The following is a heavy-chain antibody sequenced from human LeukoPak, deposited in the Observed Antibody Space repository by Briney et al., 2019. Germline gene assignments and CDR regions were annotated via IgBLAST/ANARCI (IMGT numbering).Heavy chain of an antibody. V-gene: IGHV4-34*01. D-gene: IGHD1-26*01. J-gene: IGHJ5*02. CDR1: GGSFSGYY. CDR2: INHSGST. Sequence: PSETLSLTCAVYGGSFSGYYWSWIRQPPGKGLEWIGEINHSGSTNYNPSLKSRVTISVDTSKNQFSLKLSSVTAADTAVYYCARDRVGATWYNWFDPWGQGTLVTVSS. CDR3: ARDRVGATWYNWFDP.